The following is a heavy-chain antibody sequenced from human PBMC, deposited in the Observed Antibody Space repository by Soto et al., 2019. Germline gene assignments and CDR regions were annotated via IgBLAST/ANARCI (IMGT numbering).Heavy chain of an antibody. CDR2: IKDDGGQQ. J-gene: IGHJ1*01. Sequence: GALRVSWAASGFPFSKYWMSWVRQAPGKGLEWVANIKDDGGQQYYVDSVKGRFTISRDNAETSLYLHMSSLRVADTAVYYCGSRPSRWGFATCGQGTVVIFAS. CDR1: GFPFSKYW. D-gene: IGHD2-15*01. V-gene: IGHV3-7*03. CDR3: GSRPSRWGFAT.